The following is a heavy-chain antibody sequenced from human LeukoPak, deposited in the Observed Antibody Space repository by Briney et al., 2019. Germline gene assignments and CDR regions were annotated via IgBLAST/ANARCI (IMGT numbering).Heavy chain of an antibody. CDR3: AIAYQLLWAFDY. CDR1: GFTFRDSY. Sequence: GGSLRLSSTASGFTFRDSYLNSIRPATGHGLASVSYISSSGSTIYYADSVKGRFTISRDNAKNSLYLQMNSLRAEDTAVYYCAIAYQLLWAFDYWGQGTLVTVSS. J-gene: IGHJ4*02. D-gene: IGHD2-2*01. CDR2: ISSSGSTI. V-gene: IGHV3-11*04.